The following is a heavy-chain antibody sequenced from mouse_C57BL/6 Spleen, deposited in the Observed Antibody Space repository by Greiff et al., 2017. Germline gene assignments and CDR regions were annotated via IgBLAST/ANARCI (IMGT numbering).Heavy chain of an antibody. CDR1: GYTFTGYW. Sequence: QVQLKQSGAELMKPGASVKLSCKATGYTFTGYWIEWVKQRPGHGLEWIGEILPGSGSTNYNEQFKGKATFTADTSSNTAYRQLSSLTTEDSAIYYCARGRLYGSSFSWFAYWGQGTLVTVSA. J-gene: IGHJ3*01. D-gene: IGHD1-1*01. CDR3: ARGRLYGSSFSWFAY. V-gene: IGHV1-9*01. CDR2: ILPGSGST.